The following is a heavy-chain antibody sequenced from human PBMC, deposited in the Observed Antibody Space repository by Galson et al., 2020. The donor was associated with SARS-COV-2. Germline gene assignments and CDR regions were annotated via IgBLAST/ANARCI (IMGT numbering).Heavy chain of an antibody. CDR3: ARNLLWFGELPYGMDV. J-gene: IGHJ6*02. CDR2: ISAYNGNT. V-gene: IGHV1-18*01. CDR1: GYTFTSYG. Sequence: ASVKVSCKASGYTFTSYGISWVRQAPGQGLEWMGWISAYNGNTNYAQKLQGRVTMTTDTSTSTAYMELRSLRSDDTAVYYCARNLLWFGELPYGMDVWGQGTTVTVSS. D-gene: IGHD3-10*01.